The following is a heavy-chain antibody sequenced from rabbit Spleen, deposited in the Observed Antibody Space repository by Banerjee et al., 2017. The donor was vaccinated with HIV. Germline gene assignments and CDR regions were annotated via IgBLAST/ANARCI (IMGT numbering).Heavy chain of an antibody. J-gene: IGHJ4*01. CDR2: INAVTGKA. V-gene: IGHV1S45*01. Sequence: QEQLVESGGGLVQPGESLKLFCTASGFDFSRFGVSWVRQAPGKGLEWIACINAVTGKAVYASWAKGRFTFSKTSSTTVTLQMTSLTAADRAAYFCARDLVGVIGWNFYLWGPGTLVTVS. CDR1: GFDFSRFG. D-gene: IGHD1-1*01. CDR3: ARDLVGVIGWNFYL.